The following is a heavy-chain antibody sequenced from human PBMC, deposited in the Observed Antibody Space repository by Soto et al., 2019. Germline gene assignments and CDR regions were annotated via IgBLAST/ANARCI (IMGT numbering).Heavy chain of an antibody. D-gene: IGHD3-22*01. V-gene: IGHV3-23*01. CDR2: IGDAGDTT. Sequence: GGSLRLSCAASGFSFKSYEMNWVRQAPGKGLEWVSAIGDAGDTTHYADSVKGRFTISRDNSKNTLYLQMDSLRAEDTAVYYCAKNRGIIMIVGSWGQGTLVTVSS. CDR3: AKNRGIIMIVGS. J-gene: IGHJ4*02. CDR1: GFSFKSYE.